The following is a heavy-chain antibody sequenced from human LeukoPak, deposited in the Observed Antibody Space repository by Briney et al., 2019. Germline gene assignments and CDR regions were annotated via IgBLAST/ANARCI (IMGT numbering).Heavy chain of an antibody. J-gene: IGHJ6*02. CDR1: GGSFSGYY. Sequence: SETLSLTCAVYGGSFSGYYWSWIRQPPGKGLEWIGEINHSGSTNYNPSLKSRVTISVDTSKNQFSLKLSSVTAADTAVYYCARGSDFHSSGWYGRPRYYYYGMDVWSQGTTVTVSS. D-gene: IGHD6-19*01. CDR3: ARGSDFHSSGWYGRPRYYYYGMDV. V-gene: IGHV4-34*01. CDR2: INHSGST.